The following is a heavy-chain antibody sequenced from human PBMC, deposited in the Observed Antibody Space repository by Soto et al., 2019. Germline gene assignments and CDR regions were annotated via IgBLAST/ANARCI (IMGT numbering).Heavy chain of an antibody. CDR1: GFILSDCA. V-gene: IGHV3-48*01. J-gene: IGHJ6*03. CDR3: ARDLSWGSNWYYYMDV. Sequence: GGSLRLSCATSGFILSDCAMNWVRQAPGKGLEGVSYISSSSSVIDYADSVKGRFTVSRDNARNSLYLQMNSLRAKDTAVYYCARDLSWGSNWYYYMDVWGKGTTVTVSS. CDR2: ISSSSSVI. D-gene: IGHD7-27*01.